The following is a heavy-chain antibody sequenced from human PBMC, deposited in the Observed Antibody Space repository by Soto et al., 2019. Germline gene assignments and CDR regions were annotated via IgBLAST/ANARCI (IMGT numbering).Heavy chain of an antibody. Sequence: EVQLVESGGGLVQPGGSLRLSCAASGFTFNNYSMHWVRQAPGKGLMWVSRINPDGSRTTYADSVKGRFAISRDNAKNTLYLQMSSLISEDTVVYYCARVKLGSYDWFYPWGQGTLVTLSS. CDR3: ARVKLGSYDWFYP. D-gene: IGHD3-16*01. CDR2: INPDGSRT. CDR1: GFTFNNYS. J-gene: IGHJ5*02. V-gene: IGHV3-74*01.